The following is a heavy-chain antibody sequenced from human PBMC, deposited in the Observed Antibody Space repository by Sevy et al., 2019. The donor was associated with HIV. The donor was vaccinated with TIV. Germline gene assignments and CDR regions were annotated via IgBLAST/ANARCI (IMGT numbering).Heavy chain of an antibody. CDR1: GGSISSYY. D-gene: IGHD3-3*01. CDR2: IYYSGST. Sequence: SETLSLTCTVSGGSISSYYWSWIRQPPGKGLEWIGYIYYSGSTNYNPSLKSRVTISVDTSKNQFSLKLSSVTAADTAVYYCARAEVGYYDFWSGYPGVAYFDYWGQGTLVTVSS. J-gene: IGHJ4*02. CDR3: ARAEVGYYDFWSGYPGVAYFDY. V-gene: IGHV4-59*01.